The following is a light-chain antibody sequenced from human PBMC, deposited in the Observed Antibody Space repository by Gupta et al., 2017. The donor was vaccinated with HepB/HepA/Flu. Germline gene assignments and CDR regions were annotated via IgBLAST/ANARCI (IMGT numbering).Light chain of an antibody. V-gene: IGKV4-1*01. Sequence: FISQPPASVGVTQVEMTSINCKPSQSVLYSSNNKNYLAWYQQKPEQPPKLLIYWSSTRESGVPDRFSGSGSGTDFTLTISSLQAEDVAVYYCQQYDSTPLTFGGGTKVEIK. CDR3: QQYDSTPLT. CDR2: WSS. J-gene: IGKJ4*01. CDR1: QSVLYSSNNKNY.